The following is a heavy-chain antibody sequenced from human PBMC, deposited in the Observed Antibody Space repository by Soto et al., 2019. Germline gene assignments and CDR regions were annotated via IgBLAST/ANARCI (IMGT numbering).Heavy chain of an antibody. CDR2: IGTAGDT. CDR1: GFTFSSYD. V-gene: IGHV3-13*01. CDR3: ARGGMGCSGGSCYGFDY. Sequence: GALRLSCAASGFTFSSYDMHWVRQATGKGLEWVSAIGTAGDTYYPGSVKGRFTISRENAKNSLYLQMNSLRAGDTAVYYCARGGMGCSGGSCYGFDYWGQGTRVTVSS. J-gene: IGHJ4*02. D-gene: IGHD2-15*01.